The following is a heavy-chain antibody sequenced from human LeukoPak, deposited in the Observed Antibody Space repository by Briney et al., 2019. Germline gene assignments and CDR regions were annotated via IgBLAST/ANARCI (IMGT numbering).Heavy chain of an antibody. V-gene: IGHV3-15*01. CDR2: IKTKTDGGTT. CDR1: GFTFSNAW. Sequence: GGSLRLSCAASGFTFSNAWMGWVRQAPGKGLEWVGRIKTKTDGGTTDYVAPVKGRFTISRDDSKNKVYLQMNSLKTEDTAVYYCTTDLTTGTGALDYWGQGTLVTVSS. J-gene: IGHJ4*02. CDR3: TTDLTTGTGALDY. D-gene: IGHD4-17*01.